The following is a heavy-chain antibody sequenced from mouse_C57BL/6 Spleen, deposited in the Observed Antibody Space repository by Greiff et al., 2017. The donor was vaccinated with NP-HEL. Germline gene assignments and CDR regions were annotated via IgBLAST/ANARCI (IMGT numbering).Heavy chain of an antibody. CDR2: IDPENGDT. D-gene: IGHD1-1*01. V-gene: IGHV14-4*01. J-gene: IGHJ4*01. CDR3: TPAYYYGSSYNYAMDY. Sequence: EVQLQQSGAELVRPGASVKLSCTASGFNIKDDYMHWVKQRPEQGLEWIGWIDPENGDTEYASKFQGKATITADTSSNTAYLQLSSLTSEDTAVYYCTPAYYYGSSYNYAMDYWGQGTSVTVSS. CDR1: GFNIKDDY.